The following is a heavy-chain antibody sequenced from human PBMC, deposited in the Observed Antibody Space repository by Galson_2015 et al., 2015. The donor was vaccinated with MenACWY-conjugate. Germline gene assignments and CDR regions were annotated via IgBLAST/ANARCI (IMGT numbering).Heavy chain of an antibody. CDR2: ISPDGTST. CDR1: GFTFSSHF. V-gene: IGHV3-74*01. CDR3: ARAVSLLDSGSFYTSSMSSYYYYYMDV. D-gene: IGHD3-10*01. Sequence: SLRLSCAASGFTFSSHFMHWVRLAPGKGLVWVSRISPDGTSTTYAASVKGRFTISRDSSNNAVHLQMNSLRVEDTAVYYCARAVSLLDSGSFYTSSMSSYYYYYMDVWGKGTTVTVSS. J-gene: IGHJ6*03.